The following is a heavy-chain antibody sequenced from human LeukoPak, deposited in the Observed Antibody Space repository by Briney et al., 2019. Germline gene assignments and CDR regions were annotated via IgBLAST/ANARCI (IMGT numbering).Heavy chain of an antibody. CDR1: GYTFTGYY. J-gene: IGHJ4*02. CDR2: INPNSGGT. V-gene: IGHV1-2*02. CDR3: ARANALYCSSTSCLFDY. Sequence: ASVKVSCRASGYTFTGYYMHWVRQAPGQGLEWMAWINPNSGGTYYAQNFHDRITMTRDTSISTAYMELSRLRSDDTAIYYCARANALYCSSTSCLFDYWGQGTLVTVSS. D-gene: IGHD2-2*01.